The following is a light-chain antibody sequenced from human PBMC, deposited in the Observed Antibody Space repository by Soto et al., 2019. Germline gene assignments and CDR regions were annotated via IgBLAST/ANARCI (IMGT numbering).Light chain of an antibody. CDR3: QQYYSYPYT. CDR2: AAS. CDR1: QGISSY. Sequence: AIRITHSPSSLSASTGDRVTITCRSSQGISSYLAWYQQKPGKAPKLLIYAASTLQSGVPSRFSGSGSGTDFTLTISCLQSEDFATYYCQQYYSYPYTFGQGTKVDIK. V-gene: IGKV1-8*01. J-gene: IGKJ2*01.